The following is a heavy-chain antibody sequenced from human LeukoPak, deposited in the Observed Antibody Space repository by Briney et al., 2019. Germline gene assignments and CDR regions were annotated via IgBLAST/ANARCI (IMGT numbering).Heavy chain of an antibody. CDR3: AKSLAYCGGDCRNDAFDI. D-gene: IGHD2-21*02. CDR2: ISGSGGST. Sequence: GGSLRLSCAASGFTFSNYWMTWVRQAPGKGLEWVSAISGSGGSTYYADSVKGRFTISRDNSKNTLYLQMNSLRAEDTAVYYCAKSLAYCGGDCRNDAFDIWGQGTMVTVSS. J-gene: IGHJ3*02. CDR1: GFTFSNYW. V-gene: IGHV3-23*01.